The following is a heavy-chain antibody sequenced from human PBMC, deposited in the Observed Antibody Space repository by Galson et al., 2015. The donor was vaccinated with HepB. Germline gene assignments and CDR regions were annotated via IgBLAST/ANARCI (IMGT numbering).Heavy chain of an antibody. V-gene: IGHV3-30*03. J-gene: IGHJ5*01. Sequence: SLRLSCAASGFTFSSYGMHWVRQAPGKGLEWVAVISYDGSNKYYADSVKGRFTISRDNSKNTLYLQMNSLRAEDTAGYYCAGSGGHDWFDSWGQGTLVTVSS. CDR1: GFTFSSYG. CDR3: AGSGGHDWFDS. D-gene: IGHD3-16*01. CDR2: ISYDGSNK.